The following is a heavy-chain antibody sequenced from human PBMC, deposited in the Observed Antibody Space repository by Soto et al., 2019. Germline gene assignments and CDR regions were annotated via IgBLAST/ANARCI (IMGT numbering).Heavy chain of an antibody. CDR1: GDSLSNIDWY. V-gene: IGHV4-39*01. Sequence: QLQLQESGPGLVKPSETLSLTCTVSGDSLSNIDWYWGWIRQSPERGLEWIGSIYYSGTTHYNPSLKNRVLISIDTSKSQFSLRVRSVTAADTAVYYCARTTLRDVSSSFPRTFDHWGKGALVTVSS. CDR3: ARTTLRDVSSSFPRTFDH. J-gene: IGHJ4*02. CDR2: IYYSGTT.